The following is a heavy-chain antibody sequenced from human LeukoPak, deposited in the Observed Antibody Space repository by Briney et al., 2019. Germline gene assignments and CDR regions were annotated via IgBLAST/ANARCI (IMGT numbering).Heavy chain of an antibody. CDR1: GGSLSGYY. V-gene: IGHV4-34*01. J-gene: IGHJ6*03. CDR2: INQSGST. Sequence: SETLSLTCVVYGGSLSGYYWSWIRQPPGKGLEWIGEINQSGSTNYKPSLKSRVTISVDTSKNQFSLKLSSVTAADTAVYYCARRRGHSSSWPLQRSYYYYYMDVWGKGTTVTISS. CDR3: ARRRGHSSSWPLQRSYYYYYMDV. D-gene: IGHD6-13*01.